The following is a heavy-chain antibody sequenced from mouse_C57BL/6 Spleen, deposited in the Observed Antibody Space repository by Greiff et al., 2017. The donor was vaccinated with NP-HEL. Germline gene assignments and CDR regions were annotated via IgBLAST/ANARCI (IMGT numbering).Heavy chain of an antibody. CDR2: ISSGSSTI. V-gene: IGHV5-17*01. J-gene: IGHJ4*01. CDR1: GFTFSDYG. CDR3: ARKLRQDYAMDY. Sequence: EVKLVESGGGLVKPGGSLKLSCAASGFTFSDYGMHWVRQAPEKGLEWVAYISSGSSTIYYADTVTGRFTISRDNAKNTLFLQMTSLRSEDTAMYYCARKLRQDYAMDYWGQGTSVTVSS. D-gene: IGHD2-4*01.